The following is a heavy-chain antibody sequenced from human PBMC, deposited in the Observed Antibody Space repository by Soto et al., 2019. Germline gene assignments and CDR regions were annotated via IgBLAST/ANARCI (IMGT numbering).Heavy chain of an antibody. CDR2: IIPIFGTA. J-gene: IGHJ6*02. CDR3: ARRRYCSSTSCYTHYYYGMDV. V-gene: IGHV1-69*06. CDR1: GGTFSSYA. Sequence: SVKVSCKASGGTFSSYAISWVRQAPGQGLEWMGGIIPIFGTANYAQKFQGRVTITADKSTSTAYMELSSLRSEDTAVYYCARRRYCSSTSCYTHYYYGMDVWGQGTTVTVSS. D-gene: IGHD2-2*02.